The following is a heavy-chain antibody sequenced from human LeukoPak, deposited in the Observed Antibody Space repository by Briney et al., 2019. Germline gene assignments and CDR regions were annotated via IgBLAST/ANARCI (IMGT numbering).Heavy chain of an antibody. CDR1: GGSISSYY. V-gene: IGHV4-59*01. CDR3: ARGVSSGGSPSWFDP. J-gene: IGHJ5*02. Sequence: PSETLSLTCTVSGGSISSYYWSWIRQPPGKGLEWIGYIYYSGSTNYNPSLKSRVTISVDTSKNQFSLKLSSVTAADTAVYYCARGVSSGGSPSWFDPWDQGTLVTVCS. D-gene: IGHD2-15*01. CDR2: IYYSGST.